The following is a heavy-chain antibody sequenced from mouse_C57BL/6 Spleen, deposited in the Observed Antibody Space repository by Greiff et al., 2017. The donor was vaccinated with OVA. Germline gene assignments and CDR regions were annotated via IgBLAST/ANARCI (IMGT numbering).Heavy chain of an antibody. J-gene: IGHJ4*01. CDR3: ARDGMVTTDYYAMDY. V-gene: IGHV5-4*01. Sequence: EVMLVESGGGLVKPGGSLKLSCAASRFTFSSYDMSWVRQTPEKRLEWVATISDGGSYTYYPDNVKGRFTISRDNAKNNLYLQMSHLKSEDTAMYYCARDGMVTTDYYAMDYWGQGTSVTVSS. D-gene: IGHD2-2*01. CDR1: RFTFSSYD. CDR2: ISDGGSYT.